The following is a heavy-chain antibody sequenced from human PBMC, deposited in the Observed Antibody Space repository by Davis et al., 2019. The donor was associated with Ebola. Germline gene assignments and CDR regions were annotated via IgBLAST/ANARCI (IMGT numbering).Heavy chain of an antibody. CDR1: GFTFSSYW. J-gene: IGHJ6*02. Sequence: GESLKISCAASGFTFSSYWMHWVRQAPGKGLVWVSRINSDGSSTSYADSVKGRFTISRDNAKNPLYLQMNSLRAEDTAVYYCASGSSGWYYYYYGMDVWGQGTTVTVSS. CDR3: ASGSSGWYYYYYGMDV. CDR2: INSDGSST. D-gene: IGHD6-19*01. V-gene: IGHV3-74*01.